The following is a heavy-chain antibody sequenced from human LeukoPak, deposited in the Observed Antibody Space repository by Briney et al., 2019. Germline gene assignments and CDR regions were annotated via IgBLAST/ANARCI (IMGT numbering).Heavy chain of an antibody. Sequence: GASVKVSCKASGYTFTGYYMHWVRQAPGQGLEWMGWINPNSGGTNYAQKFQGRVTMTRDTSISTAYMELSRLRSDDTAVYYCARSPLDSSGYYYAVFAFDIWGQGTMVTVSS. D-gene: IGHD3-22*01. CDR2: INPNSGGT. CDR1: GYTFTGYY. V-gene: IGHV1-2*02. CDR3: ARSPLDSSGYYYAVFAFDI. J-gene: IGHJ3*02.